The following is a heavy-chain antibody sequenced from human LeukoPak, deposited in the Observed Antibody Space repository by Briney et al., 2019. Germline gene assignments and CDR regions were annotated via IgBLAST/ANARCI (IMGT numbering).Heavy chain of an antibody. V-gene: IGHV3-23*01. Sequence: GGSLRLSCAASGFTFSSYAMSWVRQAPGKGLEWVSAISGSGGGTYYADSVKGRFTISRDNSKNTLYLQMNSLRAEDTAVYYCAKDPGGYSYGYYDYWGQGTLVTVSS. CDR3: AKDPGGYSYGYYDY. D-gene: IGHD5-18*01. CDR2: ISGSGGGT. J-gene: IGHJ4*02. CDR1: GFTFSSYA.